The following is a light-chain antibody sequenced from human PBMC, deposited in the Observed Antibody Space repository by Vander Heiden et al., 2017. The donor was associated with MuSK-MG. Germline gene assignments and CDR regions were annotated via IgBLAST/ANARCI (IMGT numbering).Light chain of an antibody. CDR2: GAS. V-gene: IGKV3-15*01. Sequence: EIVMTQSPATLSVSPGERATLSCRASQSVSSKLIWYQQKPGQAPRLLIFGASTRATGLPARFSVSGSGTEFSLTISSLQSEDFAVYYCQQYNYWPFTFGPGTKVDIK. CDR3: QQYNYWPFT. J-gene: IGKJ3*01. CDR1: QSVSSK.